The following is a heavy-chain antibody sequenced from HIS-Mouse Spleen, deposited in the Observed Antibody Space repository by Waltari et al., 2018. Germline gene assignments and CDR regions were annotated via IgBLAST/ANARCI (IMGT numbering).Heavy chain of an antibody. CDR2: IYIGGST. CDR3: ARHYYYGSGSYYFDY. J-gene: IGHJ4*02. V-gene: IGHV3-53*02. CDR1: GFTVSSNY. D-gene: IGHD3-10*01. Sequence: EVQLVETGGGLIQPGGSLRLSCAASGFTVSSNYMSWVRQAPGKGLEWVSVIYIGGSTYYADSVKGRFTISRDNSKNRLYLQMNSLRAEDTAVYYCARHYYYGSGSYYFDYWGQGTLVTVSS.